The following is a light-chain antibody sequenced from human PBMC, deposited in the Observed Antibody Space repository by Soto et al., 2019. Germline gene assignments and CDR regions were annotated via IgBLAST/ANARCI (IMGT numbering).Light chain of an antibody. V-gene: IGLV2-11*01. J-gene: IGLJ1*01. CDR1: SSDVGGYNY. CDR2: DVS. CDR3: CSFAGGFYV. Sequence: QSVLTQPPSVSGSPGRSVTISCPGTSSDVGGYNYVSWYQQHPGKAPKVIIFDVSKRPSGVPDRFSGSKSGSTASLTISGLQPDDEGDYYCCSFAGGFYVVGTGTKVTVL.